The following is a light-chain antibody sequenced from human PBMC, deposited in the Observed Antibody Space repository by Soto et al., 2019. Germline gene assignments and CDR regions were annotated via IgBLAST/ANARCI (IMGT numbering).Light chain of an antibody. CDR3: ATWDDSLNAAV. V-gene: IGLV1-44*01. CDR2: SND. CDR1: NSNVGGNT. Sequence: QSALTQPPSASGTPGQRVTISCSGSNSNVGGNTVNWYQQLPGAAPKLLMYSNDQRPSGVPDRFSGSKFGTTASLAISGLQSEDEADYRCATWDDSLNAAVFGAGTKGT. J-gene: IGLJ1*01.